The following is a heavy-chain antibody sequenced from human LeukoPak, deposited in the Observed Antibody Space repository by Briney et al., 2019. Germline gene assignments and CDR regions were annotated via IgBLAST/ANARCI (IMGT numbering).Heavy chain of an antibody. CDR3: AREEHSSSWTVDY. J-gene: IGHJ4*02. D-gene: IGHD6-13*01. Sequence: GGSLRLSCAASGFTLSSYSMNWVRQAPGKGLEWVSSISSSSSYIYYADSVKGRFTISRDNAKNSLYLQMNSLRAEDTAVYYCAREEHSSSWTVDYWGQGTLVTVSS. CDR1: GFTLSSYS. V-gene: IGHV3-21*01. CDR2: ISSSSSYI.